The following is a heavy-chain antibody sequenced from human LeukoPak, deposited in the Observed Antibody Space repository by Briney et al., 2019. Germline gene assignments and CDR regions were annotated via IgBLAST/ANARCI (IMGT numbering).Heavy chain of an antibody. J-gene: IGHJ4*02. CDR2: MNPNSGNT. CDR1: GGTFSSYA. D-gene: IGHD6-19*01. Sequence: ASVKVSCKASGGTFSSYAISWARQATGQGLEWMGWMNPNSGNTGYVQKFQGRVTMTRDTSISTAYMELSSLTSEDTAIYYCARDRVGVGGNGWENWGQGTLVTVSS. V-gene: IGHV1-8*02. CDR3: ARDRVGVGGNGWEN.